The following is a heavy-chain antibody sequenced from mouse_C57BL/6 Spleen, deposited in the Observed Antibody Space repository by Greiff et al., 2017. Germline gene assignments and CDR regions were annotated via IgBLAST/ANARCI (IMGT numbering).Heavy chain of an antibody. CDR2: IYPGNSDT. Sequence: EVQLQQSGTVLARPGASVKMSCKTSGYTFTSYWMHWVKQRPGQGLEWIGAIYPGNSDTSYNQKFKGKAKLTAVTSASTAYMELSSLTNEDSAVYYCTPTLLLTARFAYWGQGTLVTVSA. V-gene: IGHV1-5*01. CDR3: TPTLLLTARFAY. J-gene: IGHJ3*01. CDR1: GYTFTSYW. D-gene: IGHD1-1*01.